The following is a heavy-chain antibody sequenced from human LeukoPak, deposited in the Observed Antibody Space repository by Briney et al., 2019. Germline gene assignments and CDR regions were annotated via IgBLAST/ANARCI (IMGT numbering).Heavy chain of an antibody. CDR3: ARGRSSTSRDYYYYYMDV. Sequence: GASVKVSCKASGYTFTTYDINWVRQATGQGLEWRGWRNPNSGHTGYAQKFQGRVTITRDTSISTAYMELSSLRSEDTAVYYCARGRSSTSRDYYYYYMDVWGKGTTVTVSS. J-gene: IGHJ6*03. CDR2: RNPNSGHT. CDR1: GYTFTTYD. V-gene: IGHV1-8*03. D-gene: IGHD2-2*01.